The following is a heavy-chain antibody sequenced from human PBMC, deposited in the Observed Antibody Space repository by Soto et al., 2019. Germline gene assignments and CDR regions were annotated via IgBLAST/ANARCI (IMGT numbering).Heavy chain of an antibody. D-gene: IGHD2-15*01. V-gene: IGHV3-23*01. CDR3: AKDRGPYCSGGICYPPSWFDP. Sequence: ESLRLSCVGCGFTFGNYSMSWVRQAPGKGLEWVSSITGIDGRTYYADSVKGRFTISRDNPKNTLYLQMNNLRAEDTAMFYCAKDRGPYCSGGICYPPSWFDPWGQGTQVTVSS. CDR2: ITGIDGRT. J-gene: IGHJ5*02. CDR1: GFTFGNYS.